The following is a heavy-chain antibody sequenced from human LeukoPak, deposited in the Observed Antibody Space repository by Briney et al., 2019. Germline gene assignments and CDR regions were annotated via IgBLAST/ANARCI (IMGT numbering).Heavy chain of an antibody. CDR3: AKDLGKYSSSYSGFDY. D-gene: IGHD6-6*01. J-gene: IGHJ4*02. Sequence: GGSLRLSCAASGFTFSSYGMHWVRQAPGKGLEWVSVIWYGGSNKYYADSVKGRFTISRDNSKTTLYLQMNSLRAEDTAVYYCAKDLGKYSSSYSGFDYWGQGTLVTVSS. V-gene: IGHV3-30*02. CDR1: GFTFSSYG. CDR2: IWYGGSNK.